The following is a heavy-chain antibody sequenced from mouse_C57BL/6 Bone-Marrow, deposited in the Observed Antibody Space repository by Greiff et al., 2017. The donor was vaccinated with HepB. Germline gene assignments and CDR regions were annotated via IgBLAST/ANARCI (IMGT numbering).Heavy chain of an antibody. J-gene: IGHJ4*01. V-gene: IGHV5-4*03. CDR3: ARQLRLPMDY. CDR2: ISDGGSYT. Sequence: DVKLVESGGGLVKPGGSLKLSCAASGFTFSRSALSWVRPTPEKRLEWVATISDGGSYTYYPDNVKGRVTISRDNAKNNLYLQMSHLKSEDTAMYYCARQLRLPMDYWGQGTSVTVSS. D-gene: IGHD3-2*02. CDR1: GFTFSRSA.